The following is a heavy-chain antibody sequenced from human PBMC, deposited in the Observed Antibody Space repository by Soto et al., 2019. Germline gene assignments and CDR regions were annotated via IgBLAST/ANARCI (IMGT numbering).Heavy chain of an antibody. CDR3: ARVPPLNSYGLKSGMDV. D-gene: IGHD5-18*01. J-gene: IGHJ6*02. CDR1: GFTFSSYW. CDR2: IKQDGSEK. Sequence: EVQLVESGGGLVQPGGSLRLSCAASGFTFSSYWMSWVRQAPGKGLEWVANIKQDGSEKYYVDSVKGRFTISRDNAKNSLYLQMNSLRAEDTAVYYCARVPPLNSYGLKSGMDVWGQGTTVTVSS. V-gene: IGHV3-7*03.